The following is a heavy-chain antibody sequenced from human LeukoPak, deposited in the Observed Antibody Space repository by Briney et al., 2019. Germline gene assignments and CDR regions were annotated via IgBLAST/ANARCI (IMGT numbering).Heavy chain of an antibody. D-gene: IGHD4-23*01. CDR1: GYSISSGYY. V-gene: IGHV4-38-2*02. CDR2: IYHSGST. J-gene: IGHJ6*03. CDR3: ARCRRDYGGNPYYYYYMDV. Sequence: SETLSLTCTVSGYSISSGYYWGWIRQPPGKGLEWIGSIYHSGSTYYNPSLKSRVTISVDTSKNQFSLKLSPVTAADTAVYYCARCRRDYGGNPYYYYYMDVWGKGTTVTVSS.